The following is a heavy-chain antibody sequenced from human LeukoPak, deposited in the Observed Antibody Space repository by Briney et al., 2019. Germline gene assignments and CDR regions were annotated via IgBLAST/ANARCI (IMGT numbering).Heavy chain of an antibody. Sequence: GGSLRLSCAASGFTFDDYGMSWVRQAPGKGLEWVSGINWNGGSTGYADSVKGRFTISRDNAKNSLYLQMNSLRAGDTALYYCARSGGFGVVTYYFDYWGQGTLVTVSS. V-gene: IGHV3-20*04. CDR2: INWNGGST. D-gene: IGHD3-3*01. CDR3: ARSGGFGVVTYYFDY. CDR1: GFTFDDYG. J-gene: IGHJ4*02.